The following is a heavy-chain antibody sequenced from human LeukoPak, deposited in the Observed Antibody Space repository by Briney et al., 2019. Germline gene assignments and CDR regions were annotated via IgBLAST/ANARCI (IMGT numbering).Heavy chain of an antibody. CDR2: IYSGGST. CDR3: AREGRTHHYYYYGMDV. V-gene: IGHV3-66*01. CDR1: GFTVSSNY. J-gene: IGHJ6*02. Sequence: GGSLRLSCAASGFTVSSNYMSLVRQAPGKGLEWVSVIYSGGSTYYADSVKGRFTISRDNSKNTLYLQMNSLRAEDTAVYYCAREGRTHHYYYYGMDVWGQGTTVTVSS.